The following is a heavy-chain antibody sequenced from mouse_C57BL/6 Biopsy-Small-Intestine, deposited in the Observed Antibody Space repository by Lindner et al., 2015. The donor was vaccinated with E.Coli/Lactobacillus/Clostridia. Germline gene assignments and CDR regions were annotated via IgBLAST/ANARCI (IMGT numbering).Heavy chain of an antibody. CDR1: GYTFTGYW. V-gene: IGHV1-9*01. D-gene: IGHD2-4*01. J-gene: IGHJ4*01. Sequence: VQLQESGAELMKPGASVKLSCKATGYTFTGYWIEWVKQRPGHGLEWIGEILPGSGSTSYNEKFKGKATFTADTSSNTAYMQLSSLTTEDSAIYYCARYYDYDYYAMDYWGQGTSVTVSS. CDR2: ILPGSGST. CDR3: ARYYDYDYYAMDY.